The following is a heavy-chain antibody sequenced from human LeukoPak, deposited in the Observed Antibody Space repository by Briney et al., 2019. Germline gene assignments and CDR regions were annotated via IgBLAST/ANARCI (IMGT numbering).Heavy chain of an antibody. CDR2: IYYSGST. D-gene: IGHD2-2*01. CDR3: ARDLRSITSCYSDV. J-gene: IGHJ6*02. CDR1: GGSISSGGYY. Sequence: SETLSLTCTVSGGSISSGGYYWSWIRQHPGKGLEWIGYIYYSGSTYYNPSLKSRVTISVDTSKNQFSLKLSSVTAADTAVYYCARDLRSITSCYSDVWGQGTTVTVSS. V-gene: IGHV4-31*03.